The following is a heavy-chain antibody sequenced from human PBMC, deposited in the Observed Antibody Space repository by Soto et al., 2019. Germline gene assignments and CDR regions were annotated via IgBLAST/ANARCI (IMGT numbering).Heavy chain of an antibody. V-gene: IGHV4-59*01. Sequence: SETLSLTCTVSGGSISSYYWSWIRQPPGKGLEWIGYIYYSGSTNYNPSLKSRVTISVDPSKNQFSLKLSSVTAADTAVYYCARDRSSGWYPYFDYWGQGTLVTVSS. CDR1: GGSISSYY. CDR3: ARDRSSGWYPYFDY. CDR2: IYYSGST. J-gene: IGHJ4*02. D-gene: IGHD6-19*01.